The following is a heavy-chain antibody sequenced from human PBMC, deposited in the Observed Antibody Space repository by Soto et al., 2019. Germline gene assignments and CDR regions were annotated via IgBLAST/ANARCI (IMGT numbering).Heavy chain of an antibody. J-gene: IGHJ4*02. CDR2: IYWNDDK. CDR1: GFSLSTSGVG. Sequence: QITLKESGPTLVNPTQTLTLTCTFSGFSLSTSGVGVGWIRQPPGKALEWLALIYWNDDKRYSPSLKSRLTITKDTSKNQGVLTMTNMDPVDTATYYCAHLTTDYDFWSGYPYYFDYWGQGTLVTVSS. D-gene: IGHD3-3*01. CDR3: AHLTTDYDFWSGYPYYFDY. V-gene: IGHV2-5*01.